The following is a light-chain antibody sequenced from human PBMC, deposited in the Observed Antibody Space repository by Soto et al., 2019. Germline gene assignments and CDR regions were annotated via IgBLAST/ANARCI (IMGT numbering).Light chain of an antibody. CDR2: GAS. J-gene: IGKJ2*01. CDR3: QQYGSSPPYS. CDR1: QSVSSNY. V-gene: IGKV3-20*01. Sequence: EIVVTQSPGTLSLSPGERATLSCRASQSVSSNYLAWYQQKPGQAPRLLVYGASTRASDIAGRFSGSGSGTDFTLPISRLEPEDFAVYYWQQYGSSPPYSFGQGTKLEIK.